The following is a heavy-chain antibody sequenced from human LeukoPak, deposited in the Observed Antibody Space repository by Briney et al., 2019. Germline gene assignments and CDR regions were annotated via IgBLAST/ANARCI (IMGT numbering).Heavy chain of an antibody. CDR3: ARTRAYFDWLLRSYSYYYGMDV. CDR1: GGSISSYH. CDR2: IYYSGST. J-gene: IGHJ6*02. D-gene: IGHD3-9*01. V-gene: IGHV4-59*08. Sequence: SETLSLTCTVSGGSISSYHWSWIRQPPGKGLEWIGYIYYSGSTNHNPSLKSRVTISVDTPKNQFSLKLRSVTAADTAVYFCARTRAYFDWLLRSYSYYYGMDVWGQGTTVTVSS.